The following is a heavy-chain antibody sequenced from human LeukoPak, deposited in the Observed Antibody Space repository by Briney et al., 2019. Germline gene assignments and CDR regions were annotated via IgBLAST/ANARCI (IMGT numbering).Heavy chain of an antibody. Sequence: KAGGSLRLSCAASGFTFSSYSMNWVCQAPGKGLEWVSSISSSSSYIYYADSVKGRFTISRDNAKNSLYLQMNSLRAEDTAVYYCARFEKSSGWSYFDYWGQGTLVTVSS. V-gene: IGHV3-21*01. CDR1: GFTFSSYS. J-gene: IGHJ4*02. CDR3: ARFEKSSGWSYFDY. D-gene: IGHD6-19*01. CDR2: ISSSSSYI.